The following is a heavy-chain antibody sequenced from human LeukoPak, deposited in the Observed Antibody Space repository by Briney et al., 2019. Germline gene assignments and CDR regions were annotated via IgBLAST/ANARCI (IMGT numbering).Heavy chain of an antibody. D-gene: IGHD2-8*02. CDR2: IYHSGST. V-gene: IGHV4-38-2*02. CDR3: ATYRQVLLPFES. J-gene: IGHJ4*02. CDR1: GYSIANGYY. Sequence: PSETLSLTCTVSGYSIANGYYWGWIRQPPGKGLEWIGNIYHSGSTYYNPSLKSRVTISIDTSKNQFSLNLRSVTAADTAIYYCATYRQVLLPFESWGRGTLVTVSS.